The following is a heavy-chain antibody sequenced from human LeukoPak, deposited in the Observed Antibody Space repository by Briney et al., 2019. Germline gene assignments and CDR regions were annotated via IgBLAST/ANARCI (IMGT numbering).Heavy chain of an antibody. CDR1: GFTFSDYT. V-gene: IGHV3-21*04. J-gene: IGHJ4*02. CDR3: ATYRQVLLPFES. CDR2: ISSSGSYI. D-gene: IGHD2-8*02. Sequence: GGSLRLSCAVSGFTFSDYTMNWVRQAPGKGLEWVSSISSSGSYIYYVDSVKGRFTISRDNAKNSLYLQMNSLRAEDTAIYYCATYRQVLLPFESWGQGTLVTVSS.